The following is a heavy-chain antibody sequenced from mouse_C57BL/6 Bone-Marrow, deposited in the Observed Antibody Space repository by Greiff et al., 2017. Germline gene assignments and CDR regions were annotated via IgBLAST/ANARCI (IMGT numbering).Heavy chain of an antibody. D-gene: IGHD1-1*01. CDR3: ARAVLSSFDY. V-gene: IGHV14-2*01. J-gene: IGHJ3*01. Sequence: VQLQQSGAELVKPGASVKLSCTASGFNFTGYYMHWVKQRTEQGLEWIGGIDPENGDTNYTPNFKGKVTITTATSSNTAYLQLISLTSEDTSVYYCARAVLSSFDYWGQGTGATVS. CDR1: GFNFTGYY. CDR2: IDPENGDT.